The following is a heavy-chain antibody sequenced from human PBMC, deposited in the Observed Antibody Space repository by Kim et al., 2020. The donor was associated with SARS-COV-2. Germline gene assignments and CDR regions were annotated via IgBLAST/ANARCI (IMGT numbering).Heavy chain of an antibody. CDR2: ISGGGGST. J-gene: IGHJ1*01. V-gene: IGHV3-23*01. Sequence: AGSLRLSCAASGFTFSSYAMSWVRQAPGKGLEWVSAISGGGGSTYYADSVKGRFTISRDNSKNTLYLQMNSLRAEDTAVYYCAASDPQQLVPRSGYWGQGTLVTAPS. D-gene: IGHD6-13*01. CDR1: GFTFSSYA. CDR3: AASDPQQLVPRSGY.